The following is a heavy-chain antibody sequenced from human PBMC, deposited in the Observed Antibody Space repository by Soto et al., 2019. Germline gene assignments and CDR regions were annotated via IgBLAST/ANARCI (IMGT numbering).Heavy chain of an antibody. CDR2: IYHTGNA. CDR1: GDSISNSRVY. V-gene: IGHV4-39*01. J-gene: IGHJ5*02. CDR3: ARDYFDSSDYTTNWFDP. Sequence: PSETLSLTCSVSGDSISNSRVYWAWIRQPPGEGLEWIGSIYHTGNAYYNPSLKSRVTIFVDTSKNQFSLKLTSVTAADTALYYCARDYFDSSDYTTNWFDPWGQGTPVTSPQ. D-gene: IGHD3-22*01.